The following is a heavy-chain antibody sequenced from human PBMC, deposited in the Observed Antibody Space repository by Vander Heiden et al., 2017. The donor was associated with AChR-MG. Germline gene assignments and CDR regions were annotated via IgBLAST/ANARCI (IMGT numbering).Heavy chain of an antibody. CDR1: GFTFSSYA. V-gene: IGHV3-30-3*01. J-gene: IGHJ4*02. D-gene: IGHD6-6*01. CDR2: ISYDGSNK. CDR3: ASGRYSSSSSFFGLFDY. Sequence: VQLVESGGGVVQPGRSLLLSCAAPGFTFSSYAMHWVRQAPGKGLEWVAVISYDGSNKYYADSVKGRFTISRDNSKNTLYLQMNSLRAEDTAVYYCASGRYSSSSSFFGLFDYWGQGTLVTVSS.